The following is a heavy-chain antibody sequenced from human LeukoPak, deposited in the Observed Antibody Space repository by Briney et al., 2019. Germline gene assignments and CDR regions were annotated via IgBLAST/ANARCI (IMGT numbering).Heavy chain of an antibody. Sequence: PSETLSLTCTVSGGSISSSSYYWGWIRQPPGKGLEWIGSIYYSGSTYYNPSLKSRVTISVDTSKNQIFLKLSSVTAANTAVYYCARLLYYYGSGSYFRFDPWGQGTLVTVSS. CDR2: IYYSGST. V-gene: IGHV4-39*01. J-gene: IGHJ5*02. D-gene: IGHD3-10*01. CDR1: GGSISSSSYY. CDR3: ARLLYYYGSGSYFRFDP.